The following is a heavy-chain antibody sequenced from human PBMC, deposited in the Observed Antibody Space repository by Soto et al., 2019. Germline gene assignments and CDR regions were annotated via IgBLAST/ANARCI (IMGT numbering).Heavy chain of an antibody. CDR3: AKPYYEILTGYSPVAS. CDR1: GFTFSNYA. D-gene: IGHD3-9*01. J-gene: IGHJ1*01. Sequence: EVQLLESGGGFVHPGGSLRLSCAASGFTFSNYAMSWVRQAPGRGLEWVSAISGSGGSTYYSDSVKGRFTISRDNSKNTLSLQVNSLNAEDTALYYCAKPYYEILTGYSPVASWGQGTLVTVSS. V-gene: IGHV3-23*01. CDR2: ISGSGGST.